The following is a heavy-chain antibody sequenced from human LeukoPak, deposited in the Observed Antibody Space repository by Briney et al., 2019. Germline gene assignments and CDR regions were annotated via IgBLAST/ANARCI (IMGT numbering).Heavy chain of an antibody. J-gene: IGHJ5*01. CDR1: GFIFTNHW. V-gene: IGHV3-7*01. CDR3: GRDHAVAGIVS. Sequence: GGSLRLSCAPSGFIFTNHWMSWVRQAPGKGLEWVANIKHDGGAKFYVNSAKGRFTISRDNAKDSLYLQMNNLRVEDTAIYYCGRDHAVAGIVSWGQGTLVTVSS. D-gene: IGHD6-19*01. CDR2: IKHDGGAK.